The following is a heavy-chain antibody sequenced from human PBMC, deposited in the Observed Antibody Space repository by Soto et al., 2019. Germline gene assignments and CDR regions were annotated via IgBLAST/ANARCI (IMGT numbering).Heavy chain of an antibody. CDR2: IDPSDSYT. J-gene: IGHJ4*02. Sequence: LGESLKISCKGSGYSFTSYWISWVRQMPGKGLEWMGRIDPSDSYTNYSPSFQGHVTISADKSISTAYLQWSSLKASDTAMYYCARSQYSSSSSDYWGQGXLVTVYS. V-gene: IGHV5-10-1*01. D-gene: IGHD6-6*01. CDR1: GYSFTSYW. CDR3: ARSQYSSSSSDY.